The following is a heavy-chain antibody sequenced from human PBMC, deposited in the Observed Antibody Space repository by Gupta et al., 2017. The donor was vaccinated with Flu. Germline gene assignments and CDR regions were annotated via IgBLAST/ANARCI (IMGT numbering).Heavy chain of an antibody. V-gene: IGHV3-74*01. CDR3: ASTSAAGTGVYYYGMDV. J-gene: IGHJ6*02. D-gene: IGHD6-13*01. Sequence: EVQLVESGGGLVQPGGSLRLSCAASGFPFSSYWMHWVRQAPGKGLVWVSRINSDGSSTSYADSVKGRFTISRDNAKNTLYLQMNSLRAEDTAVYYCASTSAAGTGVYYYGMDVWGQGTTVTVSS. CDR2: INSDGSST. CDR1: GFPFSSYW.